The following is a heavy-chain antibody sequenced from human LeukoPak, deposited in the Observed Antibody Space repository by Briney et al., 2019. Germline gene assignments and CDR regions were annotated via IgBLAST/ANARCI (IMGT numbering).Heavy chain of an antibody. CDR3: ARDPPGIAAAGTHYFDY. CDR1: GFTFSSYS. V-gene: IGHV3-48*01. CDR2: ISSSSSTI. J-gene: IGHJ4*02. D-gene: IGHD6-13*01. Sequence: PGGSLRLSCAASGFTFSSYSMNWVRQAPGKGVEWVSYISSSSSTIYYADSVKGRFTISRDNAKNSLYLQMNSLRAEDTAVYYWARDPPGIAAAGTHYFDYWGQGTLVTVSS.